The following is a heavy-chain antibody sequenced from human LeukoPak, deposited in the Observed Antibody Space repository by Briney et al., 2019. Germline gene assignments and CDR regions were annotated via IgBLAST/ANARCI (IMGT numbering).Heavy chain of an antibody. CDR1: GFTFDDYG. Sequence: GGSLRLSCAASGFTFDDYGMNWVRQAPGKGLEWVSGINCNGGSTGYADSVKGRFTISRDNAKNSLYLQMNSLRAEDTALYYCARAPYSSSWGDGFDPWGQGTLVTVSS. J-gene: IGHJ5*02. D-gene: IGHD6-13*01. CDR2: INCNGGST. V-gene: IGHV3-20*04. CDR3: ARAPYSSSWGDGFDP.